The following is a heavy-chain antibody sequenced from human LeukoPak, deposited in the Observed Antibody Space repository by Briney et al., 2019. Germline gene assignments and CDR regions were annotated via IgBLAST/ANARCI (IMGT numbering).Heavy chain of an antibody. V-gene: IGHV4-39*01. CDR3: ARQEYISSWHLDY. CDR2: IYYSGST. CDR1: GGSISSSSYY. J-gene: IGHJ4*02. D-gene: IGHD6-13*01. Sequence: SGTLSLTCTVSGGSISSSSYYWGWIRQPPGKGLEWIGSIYYSGSTYYNPSLRSRVTISIDTSKNQFSLKLSSVTAADTAVYYCARQEYISSWHLDYWGQGTLVTVSS.